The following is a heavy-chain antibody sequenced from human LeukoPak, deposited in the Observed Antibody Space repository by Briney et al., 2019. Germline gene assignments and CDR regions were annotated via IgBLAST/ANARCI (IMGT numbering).Heavy chain of an antibody. CDR3: ARAKWVTSATYYFDY. J-gene: IGHJ4*02. D-gene: IGHD4-23*01. Sequence: SETLSLTCTVSGGSISSYYWSWIRQPAGKGLEWIGRIYTSGSTNYNPSLKSRVTMSVDTSKNQFSLKLSSVTAAGTAVYYCARAKWVTSATYYFDYWGQGTLVTVSS. V-gene: IGHV4-4*07. CDR2: IYTSGST. CDR1: GGSISSYY.